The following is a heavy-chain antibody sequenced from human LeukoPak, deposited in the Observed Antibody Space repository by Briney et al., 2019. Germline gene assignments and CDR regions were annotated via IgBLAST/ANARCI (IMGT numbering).Heavy chain of an antibody. CDR1: GGTFSSYA. V-gene: IGHV1-69*13. J-gene: IGHJ3*02. Sequence: SVKVSCKASGGTFSSYAISWVRQAPGQGLEWMGGIIPIFGTANYAQKFQGRVTITADESTSTVYMELSSLRSEDTAIYYCARVGCGGDCYADAFDIWGQGTMVTVSS. CDR3: ARVGCGGDCYADAFDI. D-gene: IGHD2-21*02. CDR2: IIPIFGTA.